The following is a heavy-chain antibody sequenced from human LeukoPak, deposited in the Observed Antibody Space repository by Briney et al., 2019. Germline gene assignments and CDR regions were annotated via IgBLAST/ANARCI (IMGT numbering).Heavy chain of an antibody. CDR3: ARVYVVVTADDAFDI. V-gene: IGHV4-30-4*01. D-gene: IGHD2-21*02. J-gene: IGHJ3*02. CDR2: IYYSGST. Sequence: SQTLSLTCTVSGGSISSGDYYWSWIRQPPGKGLEWIGYIYYSGSTYYNPSLKSRVTISVDTSKNQFSLKLSSVTAADTAVYYCARVYVVVTADDAFDIWGQGTMVTVSS. CDR1: GGSISSGDYY.